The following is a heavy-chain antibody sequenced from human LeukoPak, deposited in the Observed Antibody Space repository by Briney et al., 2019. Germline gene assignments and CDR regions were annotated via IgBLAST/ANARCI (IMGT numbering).Heavy chain of an antibody. CDR3: ARDSGPPNYYFDY. J-gene: IGHJ4*02. CDR2: NYYRGST. D-gene: IGHD2-8*02. V-gene: IGHV4-59*12. CDR1: GGSISSYY. Sequence: PSETLSLTCTVSGGSISSYYWSWIRQPPGKGLEWIGSNYYRGSTYSNPSLKSRVTISVDMSKNQFSLKLSSVTAADTAVYYCARDSGPPNYYFDYWGQGTLVTVSS.